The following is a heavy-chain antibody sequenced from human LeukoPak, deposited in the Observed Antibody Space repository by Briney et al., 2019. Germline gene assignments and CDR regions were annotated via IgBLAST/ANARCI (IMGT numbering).Heavy chain of an antibody. CDR2: INHSGST. Sequence: SETLSLTCTVSGGSISSYYWSWIRQPPGKGLEWIGEINHSGSTNYNPSLKSRVTISVDTSKNQFSLKLSSVTAADTAVYYCARDSGMGYDSSGYWDYWGQGTLVTVSS. CDR3: ARDSGMGYDSSGYWDY. V-gene: IGHV4-34*01. J-gene: IGHJ4*02. CDR1: GGSISSYY. D-gene: IGHD3-22*01.